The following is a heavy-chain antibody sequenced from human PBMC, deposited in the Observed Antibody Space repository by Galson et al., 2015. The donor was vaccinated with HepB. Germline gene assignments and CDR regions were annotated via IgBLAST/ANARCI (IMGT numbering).Heavy chain of an antibody. Sequence: SVKVSCKASGYMLSRYGISWVRQAPGQGLEWMGWISGYSGDTNYAQSLQGRATMTTDTSTSSAYMELRSLRSDDTAVYFCARDIRGVIRLVTERYYYNVMDVWGQGTTVTVSS. V-gene: IGHV1-18*01. J-gene: IGHJ6*02. CDR2: ISGYSGDT. CDR1: GYMLSRYG. D-gene: IGHD3-10*01. CDR3: ARDIRGVIRLVTERYYYNVMDV.